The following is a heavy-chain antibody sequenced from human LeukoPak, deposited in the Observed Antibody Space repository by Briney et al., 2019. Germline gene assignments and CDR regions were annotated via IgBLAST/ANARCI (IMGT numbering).Heavy chain of an antibody. J-gene: IGHJ4*02. CDR1: DGSMCPDY. Sequence: KPSETLYLTCTVSDGSMCPDYWTWIRESPRKGVEWIGYIHYSGSANYNPSLQSRVTISRDASKKQFSLSLRSVTAADTAVYYCARGVVPATSHLPLLDSWGQGTLVTVSS. V-gene: IGHV4-59*01. CDR2: IHYSGSA. D-gene: IGHD2-2*01. CDR3: ARGVVPATSHLPLLDS.